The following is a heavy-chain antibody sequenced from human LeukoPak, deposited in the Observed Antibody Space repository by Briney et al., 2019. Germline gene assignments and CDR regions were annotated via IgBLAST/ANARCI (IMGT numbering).Heavy chain of an antibody. CDR1: GYTFTSYG. J-gene: IGHJ6*03. V-gene: IGHV1-18*01. D-gene: IGHD3-22*01. CDR2: ISAYNGNT. Sequence: ASVKVSCKASGYTFTSYGISWVRQAPGQGLEWMGWISAYNGNTNYAQKLQGRVTMTTDTFTSTAYMELRSLRSDDTAVYYCARDRGNPYYYDSSGYYPRSYYYYYMDVWGKGTTVTVSS. CDR3: ARDRGNPYYYDSSGYYPRSYYYYYMDV.